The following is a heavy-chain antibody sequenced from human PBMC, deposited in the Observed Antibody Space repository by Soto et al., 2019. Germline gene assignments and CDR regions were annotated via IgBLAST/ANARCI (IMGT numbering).Heavy chain of an antibody. Sequence: SETLSLTCTVSGGSISSGGYYWSWIRQHPGKGLEWIGYIYYSGSTYYNPSLKSRVTISVDTSKNQFSLKLSSVTAADTAVYYCARGYEIRYCSGGSCFPTDGMDVWGQGTTVTVSS. J-gene: IGHJ6*02. CDR3: ARGYEIRYCSGGSCFPTDGMDV. CDR1: GGSISSGGYY. V-gene: IGHV4-31*03. D-gene: IGHD2-15*01. CDR2: IYYSGST.